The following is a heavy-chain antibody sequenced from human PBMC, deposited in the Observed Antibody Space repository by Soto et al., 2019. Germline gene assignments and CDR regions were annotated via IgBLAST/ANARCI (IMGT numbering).Heavy chain of an antibody. CDR3: AREGSRPCYFYGMAV. CDR1: GYTFTSYG. J-gene: IGHJ6*02. V-gene: IGHV1-18*01. Sequence: QVQLVQSGAEVKKPGASVKVSCKASGYTFTSYGFSWVRQAPGQGLEWMGWISAYNGNTNYAQKLQGRVTMTTDTSXXRAYMALRSPRSDDTAVYYGAREGSRPCYFYGMAVWGQGTTVTV. CDR2: ISAYNGNT. D-gene: IGHD1-26*01.